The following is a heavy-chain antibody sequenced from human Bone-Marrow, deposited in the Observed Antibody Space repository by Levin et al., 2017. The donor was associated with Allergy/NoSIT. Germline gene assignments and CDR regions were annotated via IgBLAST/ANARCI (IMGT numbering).Heavy chain of an antibody. V-gene: IGHV4-4*02. CDR2: IFYSGAT. CDR1: GGPTSSSNW. D-gene: IGHD2-21*01. J-gene: IGHJ6*03. Sequence: KPSETLSLTCGVSGGPTSSSNWWSWVRQSPGKGLEWIGDIFYSGATNYNPSLKSRVTISVDNSKKQLSLKMISVTTADTAIYYCARIAVRGDYYMDVWGKGTTVTVSS. CDR3: ARIAVRGDYYMDV.